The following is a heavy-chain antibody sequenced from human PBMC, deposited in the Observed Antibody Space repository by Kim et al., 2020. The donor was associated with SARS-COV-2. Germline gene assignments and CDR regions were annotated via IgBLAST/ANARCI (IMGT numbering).Heavy chain of an antibody. D-gene: IGHD6-19*01. CDR3: ARVSSGAVAGTVDY. CDR2: IYYSGST. V-gene: IGHV4-31*03. CDR1: GGSISSGGYY. J-gene: IGHJ4*02. Sequence: SETLSLTCTVSGGSISSGGYYWSWIRQHPGKGLEWIGYIYYSGSTYYNPSLKSRVTISVDTSKNQFSLKLSSVTAADTAVYYCARVSSGAVAGTVDYWGQGTLVTVSS.